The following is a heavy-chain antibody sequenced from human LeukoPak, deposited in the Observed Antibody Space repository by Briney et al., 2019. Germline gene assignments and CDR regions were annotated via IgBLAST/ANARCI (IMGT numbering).Heavy chain of an antibody. D-gene: IGHD3-10*01. Sequence: SETLSLTRTVSGGSISSSSYYWGWIRQPPGKGLEWIASIYDGGSTYYNPSLKSRLTISVDTSKNHFSLKLSSVTASDTAVYYCARPYHYDSGSRGTAFDIWGQGTMVTVSS. CDR2: IYDGGST. CDR1: GGSISSSSYY. V-gene: IGHV4-39*02. CDR3: ARPYHYDSGSRGTAFDI. J-gene: IGHJ3*02.